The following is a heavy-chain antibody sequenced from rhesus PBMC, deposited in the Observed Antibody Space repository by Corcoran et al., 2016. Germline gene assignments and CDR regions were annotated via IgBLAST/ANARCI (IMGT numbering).Heavy chain of an antibody. CDR1: GGSSSGGYG. D-gene: IGHD6-31*01. Sequence: QVQLQESGPGLVKPSEILSLTCAFSGGSSSGGYGWCWIRQPPGKGLEWIGHILGSSGSTFYTPSLKRLVTISNDTSNDQFSLRQSSLTAADTAVYYCACFGGWYSDFGYWGQGVLVTVSS. CDR3: ACFGGWYSDFGY. J-gene: IGHJ4*01. V-gene: IGHV4-127*01. CDR2: ILGSSGST.